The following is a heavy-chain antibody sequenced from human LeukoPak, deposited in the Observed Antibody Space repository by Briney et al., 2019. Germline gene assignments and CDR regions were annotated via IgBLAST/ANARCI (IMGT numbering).Heavy chain of an antibody. CDR3: ARDYYDSSGYYLIGDY. CDR2: INPSGGST. D-gene: IGHD3-22*01. V-gene: IGHV1-46*01. Sequence: ASVKVSCKAFGYTFTSYYMHWVRQAPGQGLEWMGIINPSGGSTSYAQKFQGRVTMTRDTSTSTVYMELSSLRSEDTAVYYCARDYYDSSGYYLIGDYWGQGTLVTVSS. J-gene: IGHJ4*02. CDR1: GYTFTSYY.